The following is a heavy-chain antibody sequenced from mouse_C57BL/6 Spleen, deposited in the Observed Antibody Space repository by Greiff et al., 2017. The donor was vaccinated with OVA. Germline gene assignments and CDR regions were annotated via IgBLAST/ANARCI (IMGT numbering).Heavy chain of an antibody. CDR2: IDPSDSYT. V-gene: IGHV1-69*01. J-gene: IGHJ2*01. CDR3: ARDYGSSYYFDC. Sequence: VQLQQPGAELVMPGASVTLSCKASGYTFTSYWMHWVQQRPGQGLEWIGEIDPSDSYTNYNQQFKGKSTLTVDKSSSTAYMQLSSLTSEDSAVDYCARDYGSSYYFDCWGKGTTLTVSS. CDR1: GYTFTSYW. D-gene: IGHD1-1*01.